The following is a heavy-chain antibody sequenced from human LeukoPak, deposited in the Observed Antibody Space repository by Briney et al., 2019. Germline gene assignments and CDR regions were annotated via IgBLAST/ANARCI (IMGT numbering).Heavy chain of an antibody. J-gene: IGHJ6*02. V-gene: IGHV3-9*01. CDR3: AKVNEPHWEQKGPTYYYGMDV. CDR1: GFTFDDYA. CDR2: ISWNSGSI. Sequence: PGRSLRLSCAASGFTFDDYAMHWVRQAPGKGLEWVSGISWNSGSIGYADSVKGRFTISRDNAKNSLYLQMNSLRAEDTALYYCAKVNEPHWEQKGPTYYYGMDVWGQGTTVTVSS. D-gene: IGHD1-26*01.